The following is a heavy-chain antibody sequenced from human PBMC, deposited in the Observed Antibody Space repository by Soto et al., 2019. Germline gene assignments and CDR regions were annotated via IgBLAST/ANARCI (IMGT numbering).Heavy chain of an antibody. CDR2: ISSSSSYI. Sequence: GGSLRLSCAASGFTFSSYSMNWVRQAPGKGLEWVSSISSSSSYIYYADSVKGRFTISRDNAKNSLYLQMNSLRAEDTAVYYCARAGSSGWYARNWSDPWGQGTLVTVSS. CDR3: ARAGSSGWYARNWSDP. J-gene: IGHJ5*02. D-gene: IGHD6-19*01. CDR1: GFTFSSYS. V-gene: IGHV3-21*01.